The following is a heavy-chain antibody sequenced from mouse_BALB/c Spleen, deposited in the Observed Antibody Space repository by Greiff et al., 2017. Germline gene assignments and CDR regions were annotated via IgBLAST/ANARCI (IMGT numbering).Heavy chain of an antibody. CDR3: AREGISYYGYVGAMDY. J-gene: IGHJ4*01. Sequence: VHLVESGPGLVAPSQSLSITCTVSGFSLTGYGVNWVRQPPGKGLEWLGMIWGDGSTDYNSALKSRLSISKDNSKSQVFLKMNSLQTDDTARYYCAREGISYYGYVGAMDYWGQGTSVTVSS. D-gene: IGHD1-2*01. V-gene: IGHV2-6-7*01. CDR2: IWGDGST. CDR1: GFSLTGYG.